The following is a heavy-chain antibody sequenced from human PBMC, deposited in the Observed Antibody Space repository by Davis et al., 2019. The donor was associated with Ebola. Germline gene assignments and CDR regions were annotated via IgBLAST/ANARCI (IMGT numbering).Heavy chain of an antibody. CDR1: GASISHYY. Sequence: GSLRLSCTVSGASISHYYWSWIRQPPGKGLEWIGYIYYSGSTNYNPSLKSRVTISVDTSKNLFSLRLSSVTAADTAVYYCARTPGDYYFDYWGQGTLVTVSS. CDR3: ARTPGDYYFDY. CDR2: IYYSGST. V-gene: IGHV4-59*01. D-gene: IGHD4-17*01. J-gene: IGHJ4*02.